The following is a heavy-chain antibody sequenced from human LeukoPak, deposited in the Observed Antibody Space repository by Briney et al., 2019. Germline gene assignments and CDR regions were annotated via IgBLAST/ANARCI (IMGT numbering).Heavy chain of an antibody. J-gene: IGHJ4*02. V-gene: IGHV3-30*18. CDR3: AKSPLDSSGWYEVLYYFDY. CDR1: GFTFSSYG. Sequence: GGSLRLSCAASGFTFSSYGMHWVRQAPGKGLEWVAVISYDGSNKYYADSVKGRFTISRDNSKNTLYPQMNSLRAEDTAVYYCAKSPLDSSGWYEVLYYFDYWGQGTLVTVSS. CDR2: ISYDGSNK. D-gene: IGHD6-19*01.